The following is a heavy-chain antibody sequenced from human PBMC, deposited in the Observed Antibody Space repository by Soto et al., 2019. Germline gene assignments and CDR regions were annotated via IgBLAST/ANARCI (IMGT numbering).Heavy chain of an antibody. D-gene: IGHD2-8*02. V-gene: IGHV3-7*03. Sequence: EAQLVESGGDLVQPGGSLRLSRIASGFSFSTFWMNWVRQAPGKGLEWVANIKEDGGEKHYVGSVRGRFTISRDNAKNSVYLHMSILRADDTAVYYCTTLWSDVDNYDDMDVWGRGTTVTVSS. CDR2: IKEDGGEK. CDR1: GFSFSTFW. CDR3: TTLWSDVDNYDDMDV. J-gene: IGHJ6*02.